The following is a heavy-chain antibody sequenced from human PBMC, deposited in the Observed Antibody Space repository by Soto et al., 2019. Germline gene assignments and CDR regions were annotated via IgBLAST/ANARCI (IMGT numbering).Heavy chain of an antibody. Sequence: QVQLQESGPGLVTPSQSLSLTCTVSGGSISSGAYYWRWIRQHPGRGLEWIGHISYSGKSDYNPSLESRVAISLDTPRNLSSLKLSSVTAADTAVYYCAASPNADFFDYWAPGALVTVSA. J-gene: IGHJ4*02. CDR1: GGSISSGAYY. CDR2: ISYSGKS. V-gene: IGHV4-31*03. CDR3: AASPNADFFDY.